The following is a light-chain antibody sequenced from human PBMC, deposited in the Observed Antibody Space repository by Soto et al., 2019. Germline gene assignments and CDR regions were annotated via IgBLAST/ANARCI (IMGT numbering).Light chain of an antibody. CDR2: GAS. J-gene: IGKJ1*01. CDR3: QQYDDWPET. CDR1: QNVRSN. Sequence: EILMTQSPATLSLSKGEIATLSGRASQNVRSNLAWYQQKPGRAPRRLIYGASTRATGIPARCSGRGSGTEFILTISSLQSEDFAVYYCQQYDDWPETFGQVAKVDIK. V-gene: IGKV3-15*01.